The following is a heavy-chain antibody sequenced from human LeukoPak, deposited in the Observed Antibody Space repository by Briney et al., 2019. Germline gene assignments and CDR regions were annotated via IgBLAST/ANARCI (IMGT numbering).Heavy chain of an antibody. CDR2: ISGSGGST. V-gene: IGHV3-23*01. J-gene: IGHJ6*02. CDR3: ACPITIFGVVAPYGMGV. D-gene: IGHD3-3*01. CDR1: GFTFSSYA. Sequence: GGSLRLSCAASGFTFSSYAMSWVRQAPGKGLEWVSAISGSGGSTYYADSVKGRFTISRDNSKNTLYLQMNSLRAEGTAVYYCACPITIFGVVAPYGMGVWGQGTTVTVSS.